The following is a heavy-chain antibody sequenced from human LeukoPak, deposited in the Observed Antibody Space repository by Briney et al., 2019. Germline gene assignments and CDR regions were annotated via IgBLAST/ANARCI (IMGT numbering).Heavy chain of an antibody. D-gene: IGHD2-21*02. J-gene: IGHJ4*02. CDR1: GFTFSSYS. CDR3: ANLCGGDCYIFDY. V-gene: IGHV3-21*01. CDR2: ISSSSSYI. Sequence: GGSLRLSCAASGFTFSSYSMNWVRQAPGKGLEWVSSISSSSSYIYYADSVKGRFTISRDNAKNSLYLQMNSLRAEDTAVYYCANLCGGDCYIFDYWGQGTLVTVSS.